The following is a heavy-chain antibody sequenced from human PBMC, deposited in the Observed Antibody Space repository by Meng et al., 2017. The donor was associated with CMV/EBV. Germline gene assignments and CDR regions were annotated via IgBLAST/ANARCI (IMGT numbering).Heavy chain of an antibody. V-gene: IGHV3-74*01. CDR1: GFTFSSYW. CDR2: INSDGSST. CDR3: ARDGLEGPIWSGPYYYYGMDV. Sequence: GESLKISCAASGFTFSSYWMHWVRQAPGKGLVWVSRINSDGSSTSYADSVKGRFTISRDNAKNSLYLQMNSLRAEDTAVYYCARDGLEGPIWSGPYYYYGMDVWGQGTTVTVSS. J-gene: IGHJ6*02. D-gene: IGHD3-3*01.